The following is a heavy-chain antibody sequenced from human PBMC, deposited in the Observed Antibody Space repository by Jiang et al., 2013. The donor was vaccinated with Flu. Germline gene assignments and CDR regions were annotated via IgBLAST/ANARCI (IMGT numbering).Heavy chain of an antibody. CDR3: ARSRLGQWRIPRYGMDV. CDR2: ISYDGSNK. J-gene: IGHJ6*02. CDR1: GFTFSSYA. D-gene: IGHD6-19*01. V-gene: IGHV3-30-3*01. Sequence: QPGRSLRLSCAASGFTFSSYAMHWVRQAPGKGLEWVAVISYDGSNKYYADSVKGRFTISRDNSKNTLYLQMNSLRAEDTAVYYCARSRLGQWRIPRYGMDVWGQGTTVTVSS.